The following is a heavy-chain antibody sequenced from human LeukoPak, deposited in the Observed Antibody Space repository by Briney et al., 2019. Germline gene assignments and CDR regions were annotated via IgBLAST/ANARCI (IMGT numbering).Heavy chain of an antibody. CDR2: ISYDGSNK. J-gene: IGHJ4*02. V-gene: IGHV3-30-3*01. CDR3: ARAEDIADASWDY. D-gene: IGHD5-12*01. Sequence: PGGSLRLSCAASGFTFSSYAMHWVRQAPGKGLEWVAVISYDGSNKYYADSVKGRFTISRDNSKNTLYLQMNSLRAEDTAVYYCARAEDIADASWDYWGQGTLVTVSS. CDR1: GFTFSSYA.